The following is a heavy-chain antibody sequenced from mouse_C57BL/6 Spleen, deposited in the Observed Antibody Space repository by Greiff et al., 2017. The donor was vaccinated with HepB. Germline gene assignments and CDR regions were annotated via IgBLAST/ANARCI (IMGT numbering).Heavy chain of an antibody. D-gene: IGHD2-4*01. CDR1: GYTFTDYN. CDR3: ARLWDYDVLYAMDY. J-gene: IGHJ4*01. Sequence: EVQLQQSGPELVKPGASVKIPCKASGYTFTDYNMDWVKQSHGKSLEWIGDINPNNGGTIYNQKFKGKATLTVDKSSSTAYMELRSLTSEDTAVYYCARLWDYDVLYAMDYWGQGTSVTVSS. V-gene: IGHV1-18*01. CDR2: INPNNGGT.